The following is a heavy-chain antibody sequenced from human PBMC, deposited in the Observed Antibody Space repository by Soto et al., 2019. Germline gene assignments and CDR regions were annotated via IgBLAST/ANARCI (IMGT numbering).Heavy chain of an antibody. V-gene: IGHV1-69*06. Sequence: GASVKVSCKASGGTFSSYAISWVRQAPGQGLEWMGGIIPIFGTANYAQKFQGRVTITADKSTSTAYMELSSLRSEDTAVYYCARVRYCGGDCYSDIDYWGQGTLVTVSS. D-gene: IGHD2-21*02. CDR1: GGTFSSYA. J-gene: IGHJ4*02. CDR3: ARVRYCGGDCYSDIDY. CDR2: IIPIFGTA.